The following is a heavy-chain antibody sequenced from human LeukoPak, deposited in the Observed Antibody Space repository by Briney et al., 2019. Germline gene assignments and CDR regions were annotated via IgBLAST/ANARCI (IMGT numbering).Heavy chain of an antibody. J-gene: IGHJ4*02. Sequence: SLRLSCAASGFTFDDYAMHWVRQAPGKGLEWVSGISWNSGTIVYADSVKGRFTISRDNAKNSLYLQMNSLRAEDTAVYYCARGNWNDEGIFDYWGQGTLVTVSS. V-gene: IGHV3-9*01. D-gene: IGHD1-1*01. CDR2: ISWNSGTI. CDR3: ARGNWNDEGIFDY. CDR1: GFTFDDYA.